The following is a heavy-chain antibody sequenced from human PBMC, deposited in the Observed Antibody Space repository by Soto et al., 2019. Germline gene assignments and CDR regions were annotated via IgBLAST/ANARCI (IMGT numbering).Heavy chain of an antibody. CDR2: ISSGETFK. V-gene: IGHV3-21*01. D-gene: IGHD3-9*01. CDR3: ATERDFDWPGNMDV. CDR1: GFPFGIYG. Sequence: GGSLRLSCAASGFPFGIYGMNLVRQSPGKGLEWVSSISSGETFKYYGDSVKGRFTISRDNAKQSVYLQMNSLRAEDTAVCYCATERDFDWPGNMDVWGQGTRVTVSS. J-gene: IGHJ6*02.